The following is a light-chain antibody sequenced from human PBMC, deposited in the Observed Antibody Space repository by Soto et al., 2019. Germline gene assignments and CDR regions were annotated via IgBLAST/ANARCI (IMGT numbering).Light chain of an antibody. J-gene: IGKJ4*01. CDR2: GAS. CDR1: QSVRSSY. V-gene: IGKV3-20*01. Sequence: EIVLTQSPGTLSLSPGERATLSCRASQSVRSSYLAWYQQKPGQAPRLLIYGASSRVTGIPDRFSGSGSGTDVTLTISRLEPEDFAVYYCQQYATSPALTFGGGTKVEIK. CDR3: QQYATSPALT.